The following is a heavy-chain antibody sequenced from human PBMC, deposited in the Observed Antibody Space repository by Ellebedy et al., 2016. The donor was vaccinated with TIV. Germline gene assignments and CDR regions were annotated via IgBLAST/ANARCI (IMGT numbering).Heavy chain of an antibody. D-gene: IGHD3-9*01. Sequence: GGSLRLSXAASGFTVSNNYMSWVRQAPGKGLEWVSPIYSGGSPYYADSVKGRFTISRDNSKNTLYLQMNSLRAEDTAVYYCACRSQTGYYYCYSMDVWGQGTTVTVSS. V-gene: IGHV3-53*01. CDR1: GFTVSNNY. CDR2: IYSGGSP. CDR3: ACRSQTGYYYCYSMDV. J-gene: IGHJ6*02.